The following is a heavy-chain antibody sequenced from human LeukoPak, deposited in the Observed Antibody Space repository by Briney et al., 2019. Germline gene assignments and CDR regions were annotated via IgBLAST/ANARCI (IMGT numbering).Heavy chain of an antibody. V-gene: IGHV1-3*01. J-gene: IGHJ4*02. CDR3: ARELMGSSWYQD. D-gene: IGHD6-13*01. Sequence: ASVKVSCKASGYTFTSYAMHWVRQAPGQRVEWMGWINAGNGNTKYSQKFQGRVTITRDTSASTAYMELSSLRSEDTAVYYCARELMGSSWYQDWGQGTLVTVSS. CDR2: INAGNGNT. CDR1: GYTFTSYA.